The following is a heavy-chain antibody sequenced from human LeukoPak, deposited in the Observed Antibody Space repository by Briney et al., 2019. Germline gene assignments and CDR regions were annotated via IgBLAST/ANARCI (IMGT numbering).Heavy chain of an antibody. Sequence: PSETLSLMCAVSGVFLSSSEWLIWVGQPPGQGLDWIGEIPRDARTRYNPSLKSPVTMSIDYSKNQFSLKVSSVTAADTAIYYCGKTDIYFNPIDYWGPGSLVTVSS. CDR3: GKTDIYFNPIDY. J-gene: IGHJ4*02. CDR2: IPRDART. CDR1: GVFLSSSEW. D-gene: IGHD3-9*01. V-gene: IGHV4-4*02.